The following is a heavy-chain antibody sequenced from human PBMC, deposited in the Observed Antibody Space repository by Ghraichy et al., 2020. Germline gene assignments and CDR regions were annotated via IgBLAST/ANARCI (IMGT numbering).Heavy chain of an antibody. Sequence: SETLSLTCTVSGGSISSGGYYWSWIRQHPGKGLEWIGYIYYSGSTYYNPSLKSRVTISVDTSKNQFSLKLSSVTAADTAVYYCATGDSSGYYYVSYWGQGTLVTVSS. CDR1: GGSISSGGYY. D-gene: IGHD3-22*01. V-gene: IGHV4-31*03. CDR2: IYYSGST. J-gene: IGHJ4*02. CDR3: ATGDSSGYYYVSY.